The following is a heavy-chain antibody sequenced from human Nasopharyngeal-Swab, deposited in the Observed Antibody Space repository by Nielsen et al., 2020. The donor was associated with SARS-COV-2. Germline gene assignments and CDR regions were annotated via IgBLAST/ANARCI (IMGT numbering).Heavy chain of an antibody. V-gene: IGHV3-33*01. Sequence: GESLKISCAASGFTFSNYGMHWVRQAPGKGLEWVAVIWYDGSNKYYADSVKGRFTISRDNSKNTLYLQMNSLRAEDTAVYYCTTVAGSYGRFDYWGQGTLVTVSS. CDR2: IWYDGSNK. D-gene: IGHD1-26*01. J-gene: IGHJ4*02. CDR1: GFTFSNYG. CDR3: TTVAGSYGRFDY.